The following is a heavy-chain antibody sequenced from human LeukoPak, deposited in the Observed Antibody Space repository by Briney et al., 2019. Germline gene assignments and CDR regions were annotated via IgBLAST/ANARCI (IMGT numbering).Heavy chain of an antibody. V-gene: IGHV3-53*01. Sequence: PGGSLRLSCAASGFTVSSNYMSWVRQAPGKGLEWVSVIYSGGNTYYADSVKGRFTISRDNSKSTLYLQMNSLRAEDTAVYHCTYYDFSAPSFDYWGQGTLVTVSS. CDR3: TYYDFSAPSFDY. CDR2: IYSGGNT. D-gene: IGHD3-3*01. CDR1: GFTVSSNY. J-gene: IGHJ4*02.